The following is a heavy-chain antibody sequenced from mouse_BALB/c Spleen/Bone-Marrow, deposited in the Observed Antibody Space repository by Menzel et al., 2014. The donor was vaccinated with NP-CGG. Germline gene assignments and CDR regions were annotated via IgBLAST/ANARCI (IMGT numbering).Heavy chain of an antibody. V-gene: IGHV3-8*02. CDR1: GDSITSGY. D-gene: IGHD2-4*01. CDR2: ISYSGST. Sequence: VQLQQSGPSLVKPSQTLSLTCSVAGDSITSGYWNWIRKFPGNKLEYMGYISYSGSTYYNPSLKSRISITRDTYKNQYYLQLNSVTTEDTATYYCARIYYDSHWYFDVWGAGTTVTVSS. J-gene: IGHJ1*01. CDR3: ARIYYDSHWYFDV.